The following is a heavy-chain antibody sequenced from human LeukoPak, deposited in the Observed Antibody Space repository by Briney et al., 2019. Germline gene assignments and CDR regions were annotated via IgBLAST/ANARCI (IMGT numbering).Heavy chain of an antibody. CDR1: GFTFSSYG. D-gene: IGHD3-3*01. V-gene: IGHV3-30*02. J-gene: IGHJ3*02. Sequence: GGSLRLSCAASGFTFSSYGMHWVRQAPGKGLEWVAFIRYDGSNKYYADSVKGRFTISRDNSKNTLYLQMNGLRAEDTAVYYCAFHGSIFGVVIPSLDAFDIWGQGTMVTVSS. CDR2: IRYDGSNK. CDR3: AFHGSIFGVVIPSLDAFDI.